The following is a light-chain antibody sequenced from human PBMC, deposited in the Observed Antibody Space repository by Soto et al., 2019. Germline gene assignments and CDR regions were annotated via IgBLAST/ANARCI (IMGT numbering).Light chain of an antibody. CDR2: DAS. Sequence: EKVMTHSPATLSVSPGERSTLSCGASQSVRSNVAWYQQKPGQPPRLLIYDASTRATGIPSRFSGSGSGTEFTLTISSLKSEDFAVYYCQQYDNWPRTFGQGTKV. CDR1: QSVRSN. CDR3: QQYDNWPRT. V-gene: IGKV3-15*01. J-gene: IGKJ1*01.